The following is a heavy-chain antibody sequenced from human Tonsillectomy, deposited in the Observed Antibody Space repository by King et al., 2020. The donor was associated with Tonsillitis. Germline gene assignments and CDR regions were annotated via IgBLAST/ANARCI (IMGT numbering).Heavy chain of an antibody. CDR1: GGTFSSCA. CDR3: ARRFYPSYSMGV. J-gene: IGHJ6*02. CDR2: IIPILGTA. Sequence: QLVQSGAEVKKPGSSVKVSCKPSGGTFSSCAISWVRQAPGQGLEWMGGIIPILGTANYAQKFQGRVTITADESTSTAYMELTSLRSEDTAVYYCARRFYPSYSMGVCGQGTTVAVSS. V-gene: IGHV1-69*01.